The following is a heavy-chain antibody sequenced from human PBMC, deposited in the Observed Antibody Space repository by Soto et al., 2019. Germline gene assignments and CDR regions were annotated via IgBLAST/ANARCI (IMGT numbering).Heavy chain of an antibody. CDR1: GFTFSSYG. Sequence: HVQLVESGGAVVQPGKSLRLSCAASGFTFSSYGMYWVRQAPGKGLEWVAAISYDGSNNYHADSVKGRFTISRDNSKNTLYLQLNSLRTEYTAVYYCAKDIVKYTYGACDFWGQGVLVTVSS. J-gene: IGHJ4*02. CDR3: AKDIVKYTYGACDF. D-gene: IGHD5-18*01. CDR2: ISYDGSNN. V-gene: IGHV3-30*18.